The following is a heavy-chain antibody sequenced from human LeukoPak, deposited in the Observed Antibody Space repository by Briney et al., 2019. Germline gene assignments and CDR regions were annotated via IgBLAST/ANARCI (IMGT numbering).Heavy chain of an antibody. CDR2: LYSGGST. J-gene: IGHJ5*02. D-gene: IGHD3-22*01. CDR1: GFTVSSNY. CDR3: ARDSYYDDPSVRWFDP. V-gene: IGHV3-53*01. Sequence: GGSLRLSCAASGFTVSSNYMSWVRQAPGKGLEWVSVLYSGGSTYYADSVKGRFTISRDNSKNTLYLQMNSLRAEDTAVYYCARDSYYDDPSVRWFDPWGQGTLVTVSS.